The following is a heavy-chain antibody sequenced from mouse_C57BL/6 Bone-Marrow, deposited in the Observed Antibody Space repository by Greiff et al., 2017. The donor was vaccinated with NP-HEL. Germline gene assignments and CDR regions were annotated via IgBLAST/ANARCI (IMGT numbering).Heavy chain of an antibody. CDR2: ISYDGSN. CDR1: GYSITSGYY. J-gene: IGHJ2*01. Sequence: EVQLVESGPGLVKPSQSLSLTCSVTGYSITSGYYWNWIRQFPGNKLEWMGYISYDGSNNYNPSLKNRISITRDTSKNQFFLKLNSVTTEDTATYYCARGGTTVVYFDYWGQGTTLTVSS. V-gene: IGHV3-6*01. D-gene: IGHD1-1*01. CDR3: ARGGTTVVYFDY.